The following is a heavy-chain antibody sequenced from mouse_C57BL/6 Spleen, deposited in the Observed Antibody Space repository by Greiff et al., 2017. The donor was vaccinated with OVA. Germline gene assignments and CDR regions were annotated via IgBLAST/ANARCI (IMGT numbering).Heavy chain of an antibody. V-gene: IGHV5-9-1*02. CDR2: ISSGGDYI. D-gene: IGHD3-1*01. CDR3: TRDRGGH. J-gene: IGHJ3*01. CDR1: GFTFSSYA. Sequence: EVKLLESGAGLVKPGASLKLSCAASGFTFSSYAMSWVRQTPGQRLEWVAYISSGGDYIYYADTVKGRCTLSRDDDRNTMYLQMSSLKSEDKDMYYCTRDRGGHWGQGTLVTVSA.